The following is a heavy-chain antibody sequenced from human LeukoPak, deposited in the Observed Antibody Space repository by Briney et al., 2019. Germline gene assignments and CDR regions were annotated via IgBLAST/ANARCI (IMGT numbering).Heavy chain of an antibody. Sequence: PGGSLRLSCAASGFTVSSNYMSWVRQAPGKGLEWVSVIYSGGNTYYADSVKGRFTISRDNAKNTLYLQMNSLGAEDTAVYYCARDPGGDYYFDYWGQGTLVIVSS. V-gene: IGHV3-66*01. CDR2: IYSGGNT. J-gene: IGHJ4*02. D-gene: IGHD2-21*02. CDR3: ARDPGGDYYFDY. CDR1: GFTVSSNY.